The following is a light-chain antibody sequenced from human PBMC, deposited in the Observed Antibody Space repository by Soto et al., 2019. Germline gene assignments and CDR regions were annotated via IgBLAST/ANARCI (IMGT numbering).Light chain of an antibody. CDR3: QQYNSYSPWT. V-gene: IGKV1-5*01. CDR1: QSISSW. J-gene: IGKJ1*01. CDR2: DAS. Sequence: DIQMTQSPSTLSASVGDRVTITCRASQSISSWLAWYQQKPGKAPKVLIYDASRLESGVPSRFSGSGSGTEFTLTISSLQPDDFATYYCQQYNSYSPWTFGQGTKVEIK.